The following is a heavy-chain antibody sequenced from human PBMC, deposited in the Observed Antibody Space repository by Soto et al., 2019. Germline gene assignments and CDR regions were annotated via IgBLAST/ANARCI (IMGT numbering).Heavy chain of an antibody. J-gene: IGHJ5*02. D-gene: IGHD6-19*01. V-gene: IGHV1-69*13. Sequence: SVKVSCKASGGTFSSYAISWVRQAPGQGLEWMGGIIPIFGTANYAQKFQGRVTITADESTSTAYMELSSLRSEDTAVYYCAXDPAGRIAVAGTGWFDPWGQGTLVTVSS. CDR2: IIPIFGTA. CDR1: GGTFSSYA. CDR3: AXDPAGRIAVAGTGWFDP.